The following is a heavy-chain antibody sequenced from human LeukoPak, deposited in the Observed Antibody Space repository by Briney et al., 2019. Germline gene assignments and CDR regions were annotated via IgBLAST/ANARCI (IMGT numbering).Heavy chain of an antibody. D-gene: IGHD2-15*01. CDR2: TNTNTGNP. V-gene: IGHV7-4-1*02. CDR1: GYTFTSYA. CDR3: ARVSGGLDGYYYGMDV. J-gene: IGHJ6*02. Sequence: ASVKVSCKASGYTFTSYAMNWVRQAPGQGLEWMGWTNTNTGNPTYAQGFTGRFVFSLDTSVSTAYLQISSLKAEDTAVYYCARVSGGLDGYYYGMDVWGQGTTVTVSS.